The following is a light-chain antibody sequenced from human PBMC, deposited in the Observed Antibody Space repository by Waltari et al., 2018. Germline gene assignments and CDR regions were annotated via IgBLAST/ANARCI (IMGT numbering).Light chain of an antibody. CDR3: QYYGGSYS. V-gene: IGKV3-20*01. Sequence: EMVLTQSPGTLSLSPGERATLHCRASQSVSSTYLAWYQQKPGQAPRLLIYVASRRATGVPDRFNGSGSGPDFTLTISRLEPEDFAVYYCQYYGGSYSFGQGTKLEIK. J-gene: IGKJ2*01. CDR1: QSVSSTY. CDR2: VAS.